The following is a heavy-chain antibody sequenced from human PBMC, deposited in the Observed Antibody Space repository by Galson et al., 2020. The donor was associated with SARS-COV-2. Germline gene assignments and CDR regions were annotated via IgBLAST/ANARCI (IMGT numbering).Heavy chain of an antibody. Sequence: TGGSLRLSSAASGFMFSGYAMTWVRQAPGKGLEWVSSISGSGDTTYNGDSVKGRFTISRDNSKNTLYLQMNSLRAEDTAVYYCAKDKYSGPRYHYGMDVWGQGTSVTVSS. CDR3: AKDKYSGPRYHYGMDV. V-gene: IGHV3-23*01. D-gene: IGHD5-12*01. J-gene: IGHJ6*02. CDR2: ISGSGDTT. CDR1: GFMFSGYA.